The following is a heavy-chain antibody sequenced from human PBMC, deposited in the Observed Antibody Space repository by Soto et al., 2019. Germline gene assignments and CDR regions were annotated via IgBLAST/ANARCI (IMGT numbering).Heavy chain of an antibody. Sequence: GGSLRLSCTASGFTFGDYAMSWFRQAPGKGLEWVGFIRSKAYGGTTEYAASVKGRFTISREDSKSIAFLQMNSLKTEETAVYYCTRAVLRYFDWLLRGAYFDYWGQGTLVTVSS. CDR3: TRAVLRYFDWLLRGAYFDY. CDR1: GFTFGDYA. J-gene: IGHJ4*02. CDR2: IRSKAYGGTT. D-gene: IGHD3-9*01. V-gene: IGHV3-49*03.